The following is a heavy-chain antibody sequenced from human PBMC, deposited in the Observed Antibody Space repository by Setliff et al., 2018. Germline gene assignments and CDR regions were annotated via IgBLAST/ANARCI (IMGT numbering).Heavy chain of an antibody. D-gene: IGHD2-2*01. CDR1: GGSMRSISYY. V-gene: IGHV4-39*01. CDR2: IYDSGTT. J-gene: IGHJ4*02. CDR3: AICRYQVPYNY. Sequence: SETLSLTCTVSGGSMRSISYYWGWVRQPPGKGLEWIGTIYDSGTTYYNPSLKSRVTISVDTSKNQFSLRLSSVTAADTAVYYCAICRYQVPYNYWGQVSPVTVSS.